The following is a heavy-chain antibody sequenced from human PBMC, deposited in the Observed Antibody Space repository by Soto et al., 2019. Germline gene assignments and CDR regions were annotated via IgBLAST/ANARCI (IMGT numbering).Heavy chain of an antibody. CDR1: GGTFNSYA. Sequence: GASVKVPCKASGGTFNSYAIDWVRQAPGQGLEWMGGIIPIFGTANYAQKFQGRVTITADESTSTAYMELSSLRSEDTAVYYCARSATEAARLHRYFYYGMDVWGQGTTVTVSS. D-gene: IGHD6-6*01. J-gene: IGHJ6*02. CDR3: ARSATEAARLHRYFYYGMDV. CDR2: IIPIFGTA. V-gene: IGHV1-69*13.